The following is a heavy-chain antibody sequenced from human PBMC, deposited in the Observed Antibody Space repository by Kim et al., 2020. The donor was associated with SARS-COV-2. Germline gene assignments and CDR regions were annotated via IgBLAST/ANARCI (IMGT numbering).Heavy chain of an antibody. CDR2: IYYSGST. J-gene: IGHJ4*02. V-gene: IGHV4-39*01. Sequence: SETLSLTCTVSGGSICSSSYYWGWIRQPPGKGLEWIGSIYYSGSTYYNPSLKSRVTISVDTSKNQFSLKLSSVTAADTAVYYCARGSGLRYFDWLLSGIDYWGQGTLVTVTS. CDR3: ARGSGLRYFDWLLSGIDY. D-gene: IGHD3-9*01. CDR1: GGSICSSSYY.